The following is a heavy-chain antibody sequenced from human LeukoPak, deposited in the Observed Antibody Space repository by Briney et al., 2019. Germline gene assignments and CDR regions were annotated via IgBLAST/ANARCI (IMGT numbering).Heavy chain of an antibody. J-gene: IGHJ5*02. Sequence: GGSLRLSCAASGFTFGSYWMSWVRQAPGKGLEWVANIKQDGSEKYYVDSVKGRFTISRDNAKNSLYLQMNSLRAEDTAVYYCARAGYSNYFDPWGQGTLVTVSS. CDR2: IKQDGSEK. D-gene: IGHD6-13*01. CDR3: ARAGYSNYFDP. V-gene: IGHV3-7*01. CDR1: GFTFGSYW.